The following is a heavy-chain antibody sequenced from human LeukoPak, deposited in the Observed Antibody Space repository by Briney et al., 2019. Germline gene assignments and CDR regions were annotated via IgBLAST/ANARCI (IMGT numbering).Heavy chain of an antibody. CDR2: INPSSGGT. Sequence: ASVKVSCKASGYTFSIYYMHWVRQAPGQGLEWMGWINPSSGGTNYVQNFQGRVTMTRDTSITTAYMELIRLISDDTAVYYCAREGGGGSTSQNFDYWGQGTLVTVSS. CDR3: AREGGGGSTSQNFDY. D-gene: IGHD2-2*01. V-gene: IGHV1-2*02. J-gene: IGHJ4*02. CDR1: GYTFSIYY.